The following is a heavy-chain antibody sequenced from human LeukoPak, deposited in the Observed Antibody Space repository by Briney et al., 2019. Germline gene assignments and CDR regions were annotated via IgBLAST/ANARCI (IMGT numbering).Heavy chain of an antibody. D-gene: IGHD2-2*01. Sequence: SETLSLTCAVYGGSFSGYYWSWLRQPPGKGLEWIGEINHSGSTNYNPSLKSRVTISEDTSKNQFSLKLRFVTAADTAVYYCARGFSSTYDTIDAWGQGTKVTVSS. CDR2: INHSGST. CDR1: GGSFSGYY. CDR3: ARGFSSTYDTIDA. J-gene: IGHJ3*01. V-gene: IGHV4-34*01.